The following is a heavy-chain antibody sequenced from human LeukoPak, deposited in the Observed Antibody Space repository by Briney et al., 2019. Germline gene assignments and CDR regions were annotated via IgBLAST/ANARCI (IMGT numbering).Heavy chain of an antibody. CDR2: IYYSGST. CDR3: ARARLGIAAAGTDHFDY. V-gene: IGHV4-61*01. CDR1: GGSVSSGSYY. D-gene: IGHD6-13*01. J-gene: IGHJ4*02. Sequence: PSETLSLTCTVSGGSVSSGSYYWTWIRQPPRKGLEWIGYIYYSGSTNYSPSLKSRVTISVDTSKNQFSLKLSSVTAADTAVYYCARARLGIAAAGTDHFDYWGQGTLVTVSS.